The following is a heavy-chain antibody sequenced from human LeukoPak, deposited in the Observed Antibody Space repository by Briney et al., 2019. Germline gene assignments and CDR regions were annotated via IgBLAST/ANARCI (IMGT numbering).Heavy chain of an antibody. V-gene: IGHV3-53*01. D-gene: IGHD2-15*01. Sequence: GGSLRLSCAASGFTVSSNYMSWVRQAPGKGLEWVSVIYSGGSTYYADSVKGRFTISRDNSKNTLYLQMNSLRAEDTAVYYCARDPVVAATSADYHYGMDVWGQGTTVTVSS. CDR2: IYSGGST. J-gene: IGHJ6*02. CDR1: GFTVSSNY. CDR3: ARDPVVAATSADYHYGMDV.